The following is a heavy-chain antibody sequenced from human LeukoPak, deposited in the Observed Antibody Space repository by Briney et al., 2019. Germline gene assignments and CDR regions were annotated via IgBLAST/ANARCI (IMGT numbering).Heavy chain of an antibody. D-gene: IGHD6-13*01. CDR2: IIPILGIA. Sequence: SVKLSCKPSGPTFSSYTISWVRQAPGQGLEWMGRIIPILGIANYAQKFQGRVTITADKSTSTTYMEQSSLRCEETDVYYGEREAGIPGGGTNWFDGWGQGTLVTVSS. CDR3: EREAGIPGGGTNWFDG. V-gene: IGHV1-69*04. CDR1: GPTFSSYT. J-gene: IGHJ5*02.